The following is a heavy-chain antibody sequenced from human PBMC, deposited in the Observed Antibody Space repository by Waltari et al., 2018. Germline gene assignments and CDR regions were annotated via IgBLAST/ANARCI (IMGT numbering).Heavy chain of an antibody. J-gene: IGHJ4*02. V-gene: IGHV4-59*08. CDR3: ARGMSSVWYGSFDY. CDR2: VYYTGNT. Sequence: QVQLQESGPGLVNPSQTLSLACTVSGRSITISHWRWIRQPPGKGLEWIVYVYYTGNTIYNPSLESRVTLSADTSKNQVSLRLRSVTAADTAVYYCARGMSSVWYGSFDYWGQGTLVTVSS. CDR1: GRSITISH. D-gene: IGHD6-19*01.